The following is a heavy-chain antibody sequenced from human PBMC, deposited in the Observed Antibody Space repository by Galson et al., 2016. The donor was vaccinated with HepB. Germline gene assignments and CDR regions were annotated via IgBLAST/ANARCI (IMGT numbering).Heavy chain of an antibody. CDR1: GDSISSGGGYY. Sequence: TLSLTCTVSGDSISSGGGYYWSWIRQHPGKGLEWIGYIHYRGGTNYNPSLKSRVTISTDRTKNHFSLKLSSVTVEDTAFYYCARAPGPFDSWGQGTLVTVSS. J-gene: IGHJ4*02. V-gene: IGHV4-31*03. CDR2: IHYRGGT. CDR3: ARAPGPFDS. D-gene: IGHD2-8*02.